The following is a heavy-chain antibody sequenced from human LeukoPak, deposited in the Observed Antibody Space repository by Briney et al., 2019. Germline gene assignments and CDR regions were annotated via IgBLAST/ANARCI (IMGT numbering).Heavy chain of an antibody. D-gene: IGHD4-17*01. V-gene: IGHV3-23*01. CDR2: ISGRRTGP. Sequence: ETLSLTCTVSRGSISSHYWSGIRPPPGKGLEWVSGISGRRTGPYYPDSVKGRFTISRDNSKNTLYLNMSSLRAEDTAIYYCSKERPGYGDFPAYGLDVWGRGTTVTVS. CDR1: RGSISSHY. J-gene: IGHJ6*02. CDR3: SKERPGYGDFPAYGLDV.